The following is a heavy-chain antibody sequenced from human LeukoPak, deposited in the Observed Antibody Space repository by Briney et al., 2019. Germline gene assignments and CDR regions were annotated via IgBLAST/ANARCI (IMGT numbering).Heavy chain of an antibody. CDR3: ARAVPSYYYDSSGYYYDY. Sequence: ASVKVSCKASGYTFTGYYIHWVRQAPGQGLEWMGIINPSGGSTSYAQKFQGRVTMTRDTSTSTVYMELSSLRSEDTAVYYCARAVPSYYYDSSGYYYDYWGQGTLVTVSS. CDR2: INPSGGST. D-gene: IGHD3-22*01. CDR1: GYTFTGYY. J-gene: IGHJ4*02. V-gene: IGHV1-46*01.